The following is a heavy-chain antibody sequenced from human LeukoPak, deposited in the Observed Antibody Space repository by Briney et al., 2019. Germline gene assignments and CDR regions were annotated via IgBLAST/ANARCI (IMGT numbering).Heavy chain of an antibody. J-gene: IGHJ4*02. CDR1: GFTFSSYS. V-gene: IGHV3-21*01. CDR2: ISSSSSYI. D-gene: IGHD2-15*01. Sequence: GSLRLSCAASGFTFSSYSMNWVRQAPGKGLEWVSSISSSSSYIYYADSVKGRFTISRDNAKNSLYLQMNSLRAEDTAVYYCARDLRYCSGGSCYSGGYWGQGTLVTVSS. CDR3: ARDLRYCSGGSCYSGGY.